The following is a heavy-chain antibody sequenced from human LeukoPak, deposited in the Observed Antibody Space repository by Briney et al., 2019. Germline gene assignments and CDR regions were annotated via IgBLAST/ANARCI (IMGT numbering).Heavy chain of an antibody. CDR2: VHYSGST. Sequence: NTSETLSLTCTDSGGSISSSGHYWGWIRQAPGKGLEWIGSVHYSGSTYYSPSLQSRVSISVDTSKNQFSMNFKSMTAADTAVYYCMKGLAVAGKFFYNYNTDAGGQGTAVTVSS. V-gene: IGHV4-39*01. CDR3: MKGLAVAGKFFYNYNTDA. J-gene: IGHJ6*03. CDR1: GGSISSSGHY. D-gene: IGHD6-19*01.